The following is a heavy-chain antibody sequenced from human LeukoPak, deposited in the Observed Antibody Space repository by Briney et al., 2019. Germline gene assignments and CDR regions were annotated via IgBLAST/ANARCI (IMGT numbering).Heavy chain of an antibody. D-gene: IGHD3-9*01. CDR2: IYHSGST. CDR1: GYSISSGYY. J-gene: IGHJ4*02. CDR3: ARDTILTGTDY. V-gene: IGHV4-38-2*02. Sequence: PSETLSLTCTVSGYSISSGYYWGWIRQPPGKGLEWIGSIYHSGSTYYNPSLKSRVTISVDTSKNQFSLKLSSVTAADTAVYYCARDTILTGTDYWGQGTLVTVSS.